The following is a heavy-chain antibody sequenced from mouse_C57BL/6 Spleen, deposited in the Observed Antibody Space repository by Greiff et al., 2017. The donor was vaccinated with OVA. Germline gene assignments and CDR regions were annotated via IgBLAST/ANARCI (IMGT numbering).Heavy chain of an antibody. V-gene: IGHV5-9-1*02. CDR1: GFTFSGYA. Sequence: EVKLVESGEGLVKPGGSLKLSCAASGFTFSGYAMSWVRQTPEKRLEWVAYISSGGDYIYYADTVKGRFTISRENARNTLYLQMSSLKSEDTAMYYGTRGATTIYGNYFDYWGQGTTLTVSS. CDR3: TRGATTIYGNYFDY. J-gene: IGHJ2*01. D-gene: IGHD2-1*01. CDR2: ISSGGDYI.